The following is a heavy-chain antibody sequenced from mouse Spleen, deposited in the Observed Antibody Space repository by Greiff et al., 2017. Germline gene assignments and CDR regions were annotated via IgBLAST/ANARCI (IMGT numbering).Heavy chain of an antibody. CDR1: GYAFTSYN. Sequence: VHVKQSGPELVKPGASVKVSCKASGYAFTSYNMYWVKQSHGKSLEWIGYIDPYNGGTSYNQKFKGKATLTVDKSSSTAYMHLNSLTSEDSAVYYCAYYGSREAWFAYWGQGTLVTVSA. CDR3: AYYGSREAWFAY. D-gene: IGHD1-1*01. CDR2: IDPYNGGT. J-gene: IGHJ3*01. V-gene: IGHV1S135*01.